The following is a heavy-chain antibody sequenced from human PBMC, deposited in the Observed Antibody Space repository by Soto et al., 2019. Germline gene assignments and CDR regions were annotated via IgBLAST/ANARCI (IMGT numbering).Heavy chain of an antibody. CDR3: TLNPDCSGGSCYSRWFDP. D-gene: IGHD2-15*01. J-gene: IGHJ5*02. CDR1: GFTFSGSA. V-gene: IGHV3-73*01. CDR2: IRSKANSYAT. Sequence: GGSLRLSCAASGFTFSGSAMHWVRQASGKGLEWVGRIRSKANSYATAYAASVKGRFTISRDDSKNTAYLQMNSLKTEDTAVYYCTLNPDCSGGSCYSRWFDPWGQGTLVTVSS.